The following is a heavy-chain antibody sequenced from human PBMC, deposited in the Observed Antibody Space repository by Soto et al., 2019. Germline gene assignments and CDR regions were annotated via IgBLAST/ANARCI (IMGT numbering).Heavy chain of an antibody. D-gene: IGHD6-19*01. CDR1: GFTFSSYG. Sequence: GGSLRLSCAASGFTFSSYGMHWVRQAPGKGLEWVAVISYDGSNKYYVDSVKGRFTISRDNATNSLYLQMNSLRAEDTAVYYCASSRGWSHWGEGTLVTVSS. V-gene: IGHV3-30*03. J-gene: IGHJ4*02. CDR3: ASSRGWSH. CDR2: ISYDGSNK.